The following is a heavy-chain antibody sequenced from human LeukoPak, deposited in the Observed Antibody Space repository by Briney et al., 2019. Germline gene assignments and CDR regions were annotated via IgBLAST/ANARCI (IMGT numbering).Heavy chain of an antibody. Sequence: PSETLSLTCSVSGASISRYHWSWIRQPAGQGLEWIGHIYASGSTNYNTSLKSRVTVSIDTSKNQFSLQLNSVTPEDTAVYYCARDHGSGWYSYLDDWGQGTLVTVSS. CDR2: IYASGST. CDR1: GASISRYH. CDR3: ARDHGSGWYSYLDD. V-gene: IGHV4-4*07. D-gene: IGHD6-19*01. J-gene: IGHJ4*02.